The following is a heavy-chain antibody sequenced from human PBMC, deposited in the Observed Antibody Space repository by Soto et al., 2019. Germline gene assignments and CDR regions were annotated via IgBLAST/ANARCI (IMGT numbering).Heavy chain of an antibody. CDR1: GDSVSSNSAT. D-gene: IGHD2-15*01. CDR2: TFYRSKWYS. V-gene: IGHV6-1*01. Sequence: QVQLQQSGPGLVKPSQTLSLTCAISGDSVSSNSATWSWIRQSPSRGLEWLGRTFYRSKWYSEYAVSGKSRISISPDTAKTQFSLQLNSVTPEDTAIYYCARGYCSGSSCFSDWFDSWGQGTLVTVSS. CDR3: ARGYCSGSSCFSDWFDS. J-gene: IGHJ5*01.